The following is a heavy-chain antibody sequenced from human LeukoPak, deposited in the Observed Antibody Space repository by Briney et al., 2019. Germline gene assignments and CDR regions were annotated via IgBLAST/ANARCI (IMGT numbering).Heavy chain of an antibody. J-gene: IGHJ2*01. V-gene: IGHV4-59*01. D-gene: IGHD5/OR15-5a*01. CDR3: ARDLRASFYWYFDL. Sequence: SETLSLTCAVYGGSFSGYYWSWIRQPPGKGLEWIGYIYYSGITNYNPSLKSRVTISVDTSKNQFSLKLNSVTAADTAVYYCARDLRASFYWYFDLWGRGTLVTVSS. CDR1: GGSFSGYY. CDR2: IYYSGIT.